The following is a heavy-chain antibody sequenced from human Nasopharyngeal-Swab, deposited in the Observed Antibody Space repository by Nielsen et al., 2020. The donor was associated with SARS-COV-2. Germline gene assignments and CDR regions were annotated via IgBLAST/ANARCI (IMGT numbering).Heavy chain of an antibody. D-gene: IGHD3-22*01. CDR2: ISSSSSYI. CDR1: GFTFSTYK. J-gene: IGHJ3*01. Sequence: GSLRLSCAASGFTFSTYKMNWVRQAPGKGLEWISSISSSSSYISYADSVKGRFTISRDNAQNSLYLQLNSLRADDTAVYYCASNFDTSGYYYGAFDVWGQGTMVTVSS. CDR3: ASNFDTSGYYYGAFDV. V-gene: IGHV3-21*01.